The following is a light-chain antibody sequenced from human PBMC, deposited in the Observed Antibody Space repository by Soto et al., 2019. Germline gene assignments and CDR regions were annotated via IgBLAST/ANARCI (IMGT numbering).Light chain of an antibody. J-gene: IGKJ2*03. CDR1: QSVSSY. Sequence: IVLPQSPATLSLTPGERATLTCRASQSVSSYLAWYQQKPGQAPRLLIYDASNRASGTPAMFSGSGSGTDFTLTISSLEPEDFAVACCQQRSNWPSLYSCGQGTML. CDR2: DAS. V-gene: IGKV3-11*01. CDR3: QQRSNWPSLYS.